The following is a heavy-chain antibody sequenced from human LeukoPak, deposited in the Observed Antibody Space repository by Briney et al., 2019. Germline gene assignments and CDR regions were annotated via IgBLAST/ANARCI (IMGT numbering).Heavy chain of an antibody. J-gene: IGHJ4*02. V-gene: IGHV1-46*01. Sequence: APVKVSCKASGYTFPSYFMHWVRQAPGQGLEWMGIINPTGGSTTYAQKFQGRVTMTRDTSTSTVYMELSSLRSDDTAVYYCARTAARRFDYWGQGTLVTVPS. CDR3: ARTAARRFDY. CDR2: INPTGGST. D-gene: IGHD6-6*01. CDR1: GYTFPSYF.